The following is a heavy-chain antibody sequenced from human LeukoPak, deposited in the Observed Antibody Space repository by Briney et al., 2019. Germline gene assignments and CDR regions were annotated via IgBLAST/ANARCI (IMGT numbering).Heavy chain of an antibody. Sequence: GSLRLSCAASGFTFSSYAMSWVRQAPGKGLEWIGEINHSGSTNYNPSLKSRVTISVDTSKNQFSLKLSSVTAADTAVYYCARGQGGRRGRFSSSWYYFDYWGQGTLVTVSS. V-gene: IGHV4-34*01. CDR1: GFTFSSYA. J-gene: IGHJ4*02. D-gene: IGHD6-13*01. CDR3: ARGQGGRRGRFSSSWYYFDY. CDR2: INHSGST.